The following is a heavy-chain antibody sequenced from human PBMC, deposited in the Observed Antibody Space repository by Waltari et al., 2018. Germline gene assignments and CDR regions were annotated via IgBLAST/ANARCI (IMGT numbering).Heavy chain of an antibody. CDR3: ARETASGVFLYFDY. V-gene: IGHV4-31*03. D-gene: IGHD3-16*01. Sequence: QVQLQESGPGLVKPSQTLSLTCTVSGCSISSGGYYWSWIRQHPGKGLEWIGYIYYSGSTYYNPSLKSRVTISVDTSKNQFSLKLSSVTAADTAVYYCARETASGVFLYFDYWGQGTLVTVSS. CDR1: GCSISSGGYY. J-gene: IGHJ4*02. CDR2: IYYSGST.